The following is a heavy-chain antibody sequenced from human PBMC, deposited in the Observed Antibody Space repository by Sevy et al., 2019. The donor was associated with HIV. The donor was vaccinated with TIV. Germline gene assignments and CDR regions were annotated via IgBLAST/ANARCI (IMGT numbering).Heavy chain of an antibody. V-gene: IGHV3-9*01. Sequence: GGSLTLSCAASGFTFDDYAMHWVRHAPGKGLEWVSGISWNSGSIGYADSVKGRFTISRDNAKNSLYLQMNSLRAEDTALYYCAKDRRDGYNSGGYFDYWGQGTLVTVSS. CDR2: ISWNSGSI. J-gene: IGHJ4*02. D-gene: IGHD5-12*01. CDR3: AKDRRDGYNSGGYFDY. CDR1: GFTFDDYA.